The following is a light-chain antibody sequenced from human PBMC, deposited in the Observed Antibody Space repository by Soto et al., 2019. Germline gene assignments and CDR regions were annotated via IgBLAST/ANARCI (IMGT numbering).Light chain of an antibody. CDR3: CSYAGSNSVV. Sequence: QSVLTQPASVSGSPGQTITISCTGTDTDVGSYNLVSWYQHHPGKARKLIIYEGTKRPSGVSNRFSGSKSGNTASLTISGLQAEDEADYHCCSYAGSNSVVFGGGTKVTVL. CDR1: DTDVGSYNL. CDR2: EGT. V-gene: IGLV2-23*01. J-gene: IGLJ2*01.